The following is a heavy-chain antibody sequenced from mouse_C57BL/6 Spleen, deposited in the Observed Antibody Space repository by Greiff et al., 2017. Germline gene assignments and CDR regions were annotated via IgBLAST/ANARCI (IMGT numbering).Heavy chain of an antibody. Sequence: VQLQQSGAELVRPGASVKLSCKASGYTFTDYYINWVKQRPGQGLEWIARIYPGSGNTYYNEKFKGKATLTAEKSSSTAYMQLSSLTSEDSAVYFCAIYYDYDVWFAYWGQGTLVTVSA. CDR2: IYPGSGNT. CDR1: GYTFTDYY. D-gene: IGHD2-4*01. J-gene: IGHJ3*01. CDR3: AIYYDYDVWFAY. V-gene: IGHV1-76*01.